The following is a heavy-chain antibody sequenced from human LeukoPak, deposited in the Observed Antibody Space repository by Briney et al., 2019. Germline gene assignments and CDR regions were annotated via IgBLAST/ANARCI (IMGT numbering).Heavy chain of an antibody. CDR1: GGSFSGYY. V-gene: IGHV4-34*01. CDR3: ARGQKYRNGYTVTELGSGYFDY. J-gene: IGHJ4*02. D-gene: IGHD5-18*01. CDR2: INHSGST. Sequence: PSETLSLTCAVYGGSFSGYYWSWIRQPPGKGPEWIGEINHSGSTNHKPSLKSRVTISVDTSKSQFSLKLSSVTAADTAVYYCARGQKYRNGYTVTELGSGYFDYWGQGTMVTVSS.